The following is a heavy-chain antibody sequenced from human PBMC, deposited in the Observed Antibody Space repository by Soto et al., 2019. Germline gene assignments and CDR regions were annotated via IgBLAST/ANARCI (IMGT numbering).Heavy chain of an antibody. Sequence: QVQLVQSGAEVKKPGSSVKVSCKASGGTFSSYAISWVRQAPGQGLEWMRGIIPISDTTNYAQKFQGRVTMPAYESTSTAYIERSSLRSEDTAVYYCARSQGSSTSLEIYYYYYYGMDVWGQGTTVTVSS. CDR1: GGTFSSYA. J-gene: IGHJ6*02. CDR3: ARSQGSSTSLEIYYYYYYGMDV. V-gene: IGHV1-69*01. CDR2: IIPISDTT. D-gene: IGHD2-2*01.